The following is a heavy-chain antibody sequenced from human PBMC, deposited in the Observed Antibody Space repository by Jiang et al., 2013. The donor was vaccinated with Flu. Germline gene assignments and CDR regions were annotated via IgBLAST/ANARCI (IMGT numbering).Heavy chain of an antibody. J-gene: IGHJ5*02. D-gene: IGHD5-18*01. CDR2: FYTSGTT. CDR1: GDSVSSYY. CDR3: ARLKTGYTYGYGWFDP. V-gene: IGHV4-4*07. Sequence: VQLVESGPGLVKPSETLSLICSVSGDSVSSYYWTWLRQSAGKGLEYIGRFYTSGTTNYNPSLKSRITMSLDTSKNQLSLKLSSVTAADTAVYYCARLKTGYTYGYGWFDPWGQGTLVTVSS.